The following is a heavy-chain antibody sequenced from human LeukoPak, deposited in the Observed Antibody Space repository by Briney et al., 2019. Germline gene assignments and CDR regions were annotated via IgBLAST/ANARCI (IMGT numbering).Heavy chain of an antibody. J-gene: IGHJ4*02. CDR2: INHSGST. D-gene: IGHD3-10*01. CDR3: ARHDAGSYPFDY. Sequence: PSETLSLTCAVYGGSFSGYYWSWIRQPPGKGLEWIGEINHSGSTNYNPSLKSRVTISVDTSKNQFSLKLSSVTAADTAVYYCARHDAGSYPFDYWGQGTLVTVSS. V-gene: IGHV4-34*01. CDR1: GGSFSGYY.